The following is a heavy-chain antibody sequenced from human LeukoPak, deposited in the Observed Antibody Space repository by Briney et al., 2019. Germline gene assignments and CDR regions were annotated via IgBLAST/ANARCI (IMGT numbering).Heavy chain of an antibody. J-gene: IGHJ3*02. CDR1: GYTFTSYG. D-gene: IGHD5-12*01. CDR3: AREDSGYESDAFDI. V-gene: IGHV1-18*01. CDR2: ISAYNGNT. Sequence: ASVKVSCKASGYTFTSYGFSWVRQAPGQGLEWMGWISAYNGNTNYAQNLQGRVTMTTDTSTSTAYMELRSLRSDDTAVYYCAREDSGYESDAFDIWGQGTMVTVSS.